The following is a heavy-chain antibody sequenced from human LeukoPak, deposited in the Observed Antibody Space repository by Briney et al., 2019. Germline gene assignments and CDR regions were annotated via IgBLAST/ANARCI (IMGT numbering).Heavy chain of an antibody. CDR2: IYSGGST. CDR3: ASTYTQDYYFDY. V-gene: IGHV3-53*01. CDR1: GFTVSSSY. Sequence: GGSLRLSCAASGFTVSSSYMSWVRQAPGKGLEWVSVIYSGGSTYYADSVKGRFTISRDNAKNSLYLQMNSLRAEDTAVYYCASTYTQDYYFDYWGQGTLVTVSS. D-gene: IGHD2/OR15-2a*01. J-gene: IGHJ4*02.